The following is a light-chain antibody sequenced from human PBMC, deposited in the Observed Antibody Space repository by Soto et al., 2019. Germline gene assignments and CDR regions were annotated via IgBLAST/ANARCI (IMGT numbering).Light chain of an antibody. J-gene: IGKJ1*01. Sequence: AIQMTQSPTSLSASVGDRVTITCRASQDIRNDLGWYQQKPGKAPQLLIYAASTLQSGVPSRFSGSGSGTDFTLTISSLKPEDFATYYCLQYYNYPRTFGQGTKVEIK. V-gene: IGKV1-6*01. CDR2: AAS. CDR3: LQYYNYPRT. CDR1: QDIRND.